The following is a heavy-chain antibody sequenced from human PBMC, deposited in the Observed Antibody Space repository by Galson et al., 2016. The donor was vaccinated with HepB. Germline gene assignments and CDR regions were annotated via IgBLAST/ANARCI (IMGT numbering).Heavy chain of an antibody. CDR1: GFSFSSSS. Sequence: SLRLSCAASGFSFSSSSMHWFRQAPGKGLEYIAPISGHAGRTDYVDSVKGRFTISRDNAKKPLDLHMSRLRPEDTGVFYCVKDRSITVPAMDAFDLWGQGTMVIVSS. CDR2: ISGHAGRT. D-gene: IGHD6-6*01. V-gene: IGHV3-64D*08. CDR3: VKDRSITVPAMDAFDL. J-gene: IGHJ3*01.